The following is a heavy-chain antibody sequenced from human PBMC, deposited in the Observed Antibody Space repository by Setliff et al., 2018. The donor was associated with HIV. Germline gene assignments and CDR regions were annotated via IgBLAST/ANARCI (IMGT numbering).Heavy chain of an antibody. CDR2: TRNKVNSYTT. Sequence: GGSLRLSCAASGFSFRSYGMDWVRQAPGKGLEWVGRTRNKVNSYTTEYAASVKGRFTISRDDSKNSLYLQMNSLKTEDTAVYYCARGRLLWSGSYYYYYMDVWGKGTTVTVSS. CDR3: ARGRLLWSGSYYYYYMDV. J-gene: IGHJ6*03. D-gene: IGHD3-10*01. CDR1: GFSFRSYG. V-gene: IGHV3-72*01.